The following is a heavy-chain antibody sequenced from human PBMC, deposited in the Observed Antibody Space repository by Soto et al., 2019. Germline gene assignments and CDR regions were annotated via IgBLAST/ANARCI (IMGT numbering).Heavy chain of an antibody. CDR2: ISPYTGNT. CDR3: VMVDNYVTPTPQDV. CDR1: GYIFVNYG. D-gene: IGHD3-16*01. J-gene: IGHJ6*02. Sequence: QVQLVQSGDEVKKPGASVKVSCKASGYIFVNYGIAWVRQAPRQGLDRMGWISPYTGNTHSASKVQGRLTMTTDTSTSTAYMDLGSLTSDDTAVYYCVMVDNYVTPTPQDVWGQGTTVTVSS. V-gene: IGHV1-18*01.